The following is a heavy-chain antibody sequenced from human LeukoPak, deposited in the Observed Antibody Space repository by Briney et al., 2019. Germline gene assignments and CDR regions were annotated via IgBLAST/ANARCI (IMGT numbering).Heavy chain of an antibody. J-gene: IGHJ4*02. CDR2: IYYSGST. CDR3: ARSLVRARIDY. CDR1: GGSISSSSYY. Sequence: ASETLSLTCTVSGGSISSSSYYWGWIRQPPGKGLEWIGSIYYSGSTYYNPSLKSRVTISVDTSKNQFSLKLSSVTAADTAVYYCARSLVRARIDYWGQGTLVTVSS. V-gene: IGHV4-39*07. D-gene: IGHD2-15*01.